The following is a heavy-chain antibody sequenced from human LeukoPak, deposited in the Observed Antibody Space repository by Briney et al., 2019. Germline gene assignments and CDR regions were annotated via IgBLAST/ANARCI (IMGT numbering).Heavy chain of an antibody. CDR2: IYYIGGT. V-gene: IGHV4-59*08. Sequence: SETLSLTCTVSGGSISSYYWTWIRQPPGKGLEWIGYIYYIGGTNYNPSLKSRVTMSVDKPKNQFSLSLNSVAPADTAVYYCARQSGGVGTKIDYWGQGTLVTVSS. CDR1: GGSISSYY. D-gene: IGHD3-16*01. CDR3: ARQSGGVGTKIDY. J-gene: IGHJ4*02.